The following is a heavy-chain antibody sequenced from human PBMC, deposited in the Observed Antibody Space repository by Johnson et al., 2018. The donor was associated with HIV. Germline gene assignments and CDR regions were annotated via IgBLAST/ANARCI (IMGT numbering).Heavy chain of an antibody. CDR1: GFTFSDYY. CDR2: IRYDGSNK. D-gene: IGHD1-26*01. CDR3: AKGDGIVGGSDAFDI. J-gene: IGHJ3*02. Sequence: GGLVKPGGSLRLSCAASGFTFSDYYMSWIRHAPGKGLEWVAFIRYDGSNKYYADSVKGRFTISRDNPKNKLHLQMSSLRAEDTAVDYCAKGDGIVGGSDAFDIWGQGTMVTVSS. V-gene: IGHV3-30*02.